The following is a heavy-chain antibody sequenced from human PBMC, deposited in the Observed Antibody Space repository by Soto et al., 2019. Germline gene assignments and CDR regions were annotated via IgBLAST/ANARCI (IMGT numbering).Heavy chain of an antibody. CDR1: GYGFSTYW. J-gene: IGHJ5*01. CDR3: ARRHHDPRFES. Sequence: PGESLKISCEGSGYGFSTYWIAWVRQKPGKGLEWMGIIYPGDPKARYSPSFQGQVTMSADKSISTAYLQWSSLKASDTAIYYCARRHHDPRFESWGQGTRVTVSS. V-gene: IGHV5-51*01. CDR2: IYPGDPKA. D-gene: IGHD1-1*01.